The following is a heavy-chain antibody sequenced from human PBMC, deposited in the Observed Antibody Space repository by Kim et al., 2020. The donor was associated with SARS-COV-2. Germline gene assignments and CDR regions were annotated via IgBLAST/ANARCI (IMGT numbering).Heavy chain of an antibody. J-gene: IGHJ4*02. CDR3: ARGASENTGWYRY. V-gene: IGHV3-23*01. Sequence: GGSLRLSCVASGFTFNSYVMSWVRQGPGKGLEWVSSISGGGDNTYYADSVKGRFTISRDNSKNTLFVQMNSLRADDTAVYYCARGASENTGWYRYWGQGTLVTVSS. CDR1: GFTFNSYV. D-gene: IGHD6-19*01. CDR2: ISGGGDNT.